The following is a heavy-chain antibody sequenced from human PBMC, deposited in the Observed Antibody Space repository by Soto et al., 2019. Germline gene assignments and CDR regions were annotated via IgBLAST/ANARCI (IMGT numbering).Heavy chain of an antibody. J-gene: IGHJ4*02. D-gene: IGHD6-13*01. Sequence: GGSLRLSCAASGFTFSSYVMSWVRQAPGEGLEWLSGLSGDAVNTYYADPVKGRFTISRDNSRNTLYLQMNSLRAGDTAVYHCAMSLGATGTFLFEYWGQGTPVTVSS. CDR2: LSGDAVNT. CDR1: GFTFSSYV. CDR3: AMSLGATGTFLFEY. V-gene: IGHV3-23*01.